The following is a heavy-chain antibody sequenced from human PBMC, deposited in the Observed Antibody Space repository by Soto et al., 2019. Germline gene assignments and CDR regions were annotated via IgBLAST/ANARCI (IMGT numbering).Heavy chain of an antibody. D-gene: IGHD1-26*01. CDR1: DGSISSSNW. J-gene: IGHJ6*02. CDR3: ARVSGRYYYGVDV. V-gene: IGHV4-4*02. CDR2: IYHSGST. Sequence: QVQLQESGPGLVKPSGTLSLTCAVSDGSISSSNWWSWVRQPPGKGLEWIGEIYHSGSTNYNPSLKSRVTISVDKPKNQFSLKLSSVTAADTVVYYCARVSGRYYYGVDVWGQGTTVTVS.